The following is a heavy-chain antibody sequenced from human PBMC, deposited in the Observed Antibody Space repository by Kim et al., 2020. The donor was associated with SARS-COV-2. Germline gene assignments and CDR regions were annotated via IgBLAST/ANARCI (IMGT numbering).Heavy chain of an antibody. CDR2: ISGYNGNT. CDR3: ARVGQYGGYVDY. CDR1: GYTFTSYG. V-gene: IGHV1-18*01. Sequence: ASVKVSCKASGYTFTSYGINWVRQAPGQGLEWMGWISGYNGNTNYEQKLQGRVTMTTDTSTSTAYMELRSLRSDDTALYYCARVGQYGGYVDYWGQGTLVTVSS. D-gene: IGHD2-15*01. J-gene: IGHJ4*02.